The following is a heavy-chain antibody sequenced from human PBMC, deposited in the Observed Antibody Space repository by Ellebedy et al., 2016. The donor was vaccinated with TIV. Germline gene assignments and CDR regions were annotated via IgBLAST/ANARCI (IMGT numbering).Heavy chain of an antibody. CDR2: INISGGRI. J-gene: IGHJ4*02. CDR3: AKGGRWEIFAPFDY. CDR1: GFTFSSYV. D-gene: IGHD3-10*01. Sequence: GGSLRLSCAASGFTFSSYVMSWVRQAPGKGLEWVSGINISGGRIYYADSVKGRSTISRDNSKTTLYLQMNSLRAEDTAVYYCAKGGRWEIFAPFDYWGQGTLVTVSS. V-gene: IGHV3-23*01.